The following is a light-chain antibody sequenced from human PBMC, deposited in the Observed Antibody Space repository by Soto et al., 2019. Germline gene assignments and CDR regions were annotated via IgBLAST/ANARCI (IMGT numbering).Light chain of an antibody. CDR1: SSDVGAYNF. J-gene: IGLJ1*01. CDR3: TSYTASSIYV. CDR2: DVS. V-gene: IGLV2-8*01. Sequence: QSALTQPPSASGSPGQSGAISCTGTSSDVGAYNFVSWYQQHPGKAPKLMIYDVSKRPSGVPDRFSGSKSGNTASLTVSGLQAEDEADYYCTSYTASSIYVFGTGTKVTVL.